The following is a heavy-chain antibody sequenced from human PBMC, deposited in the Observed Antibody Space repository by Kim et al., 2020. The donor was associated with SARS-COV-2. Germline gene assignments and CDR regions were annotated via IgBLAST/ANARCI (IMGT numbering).Heavy chain of an antibody. CDR1: GFTFSSYA. D-gene: IGHD3-10*01. V-gene: IGHV3-23*01. CDR3: AKDQSSDHGVTMVRGVIMGYFDY. Sequence: GGSLRLSCAASGFTFSSYAMSWVRQAPGKGLEWVSAISGSGGSTYYADSVKGRFTISRDNSKNTLYLQMNSLRAEDTAVYYCAKDQSSDHGVTMVRGVIMGYFDYWGQGTLVTVSS. J-gene: IGHJ4*02. CDR2: ISGSGGST.